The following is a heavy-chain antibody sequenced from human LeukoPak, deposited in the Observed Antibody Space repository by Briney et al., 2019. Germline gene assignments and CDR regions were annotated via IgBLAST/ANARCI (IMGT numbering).Heavy chain of an antibody. J-gene: IGHJ6*02. V-gene: IGHV1-2*02. Sequence: ASVKVSCKASGYTFTGYYMHWVRPAPGQGLEWMGWINPNSGGTNYAQKFQGRVTMTRDTSISTAYMELSRLRSDDTAVYYCARQDIVVVPAAGYYYYGMDVWGQGTTVTVSS. CDR3: ARQDIVVVPAAGYYYYGMDV. D-gene: IGHD2-2*01. CDR2: INPNSGGT. CDR1: GYTFTGYY.